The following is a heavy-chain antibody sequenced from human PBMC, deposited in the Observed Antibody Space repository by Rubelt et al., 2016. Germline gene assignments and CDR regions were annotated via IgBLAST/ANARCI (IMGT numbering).Heavy chain of an antibody. CDR1: GYSFTSYW. D-gene: IGHD4-17*01. CDR3: ARVTTVTNDNWFDP. V-gene: IGHV5-51*01. Sequence: EVQLVQSGAEVKKPGESLKISCKGSGYSFTSYWIGWVRQMPGKGLEWMGIIYPGDSDTRYSPSFQGQVTISADKSLSPAYLQVSSLKASETAMYYCARVTTVTNDNWFDPWGQGTLVTVSS. J-gene: IGHJ5*02. CDR2: IYPGDSDT.